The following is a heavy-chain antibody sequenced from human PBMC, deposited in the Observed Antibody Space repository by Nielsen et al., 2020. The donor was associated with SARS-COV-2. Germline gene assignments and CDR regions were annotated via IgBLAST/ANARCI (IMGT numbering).Heavy chain of an antibody. CDR1: GYSFSSYW. J-gene: IGHJ4*02. CDR2: IDPGASYT. CDR3: ARQIVGSNRDY. V-gene: IGHV5-10-1*01. Sequence: KVSCNGSGYSFSSYWISWVRQMPGKGLEWMGRIDPGASYTNYSPSFQGHVTISADKSISTAYLQWSSLKASDTAMYYCARQIVGSNRDYWGQGTLVTVSS. D-gene: IGHD1-26*01.